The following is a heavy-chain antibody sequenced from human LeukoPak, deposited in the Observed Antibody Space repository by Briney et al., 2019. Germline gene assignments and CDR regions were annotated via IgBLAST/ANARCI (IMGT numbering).Heavy chain of an antibody. Sequence: PGGSLRLSCAASGFTFSSYEMNWVRQAPEKGLEWVSYISSSGSTIYYADSVKGRFTISRDNAKNSLYLQMNSLRAEDTAVYYCARDADFWSGSYYFDYWGQGTLVTVSS. CDR1: GFTFSSYE. J-gene: IGHJ4*02. V-gene: IGHV3-48*03. D-gene: IGHD3-3*01. CDR3: ARDADFWSGSYYFDY. CDR2: ISSSGSTI.